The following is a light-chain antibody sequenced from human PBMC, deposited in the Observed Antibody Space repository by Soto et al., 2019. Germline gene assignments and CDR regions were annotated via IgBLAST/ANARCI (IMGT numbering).Light chain of an antibody. V-gene: IGLV2-14*01. CDR3: NSYTTSSTLV. CDR1: SSDVGGYNY. CDR2: DVS. Sequence: QSALTQPASVSGSAGQSITISCTGTSSDVGGYNYVSWYQQHPGKAPKLMIYDVSKRPSGVSNRFSGSKSGNTASLTISGLQAEDEADYYCNSYTTSSTLVFGGGTKVTVL. J-gene: IGLJ3*02.